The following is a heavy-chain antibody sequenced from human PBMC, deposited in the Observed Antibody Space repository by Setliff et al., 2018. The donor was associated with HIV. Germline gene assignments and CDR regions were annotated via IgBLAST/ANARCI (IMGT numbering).Heavy chain of an antibody. CDR2: IYYSGST. CDR1: GGSISSSSYY. D-gene: IGHD3-10*01. CDR3: AISYYYGSGIPGYYFDY. V-gene: IGHV4-39*01. Sequence: SETLSLTCNVSGGSISSSSYYWGWIRQPQGKGLEWIGSIYYSGSTYYNTPLKSRVTISVDTSKNQFSLKLSSVTAADTAVYYCAISYYYGSGIPGYYFDYWGQGTLVTVS. J-gene: IGHJ4*02.